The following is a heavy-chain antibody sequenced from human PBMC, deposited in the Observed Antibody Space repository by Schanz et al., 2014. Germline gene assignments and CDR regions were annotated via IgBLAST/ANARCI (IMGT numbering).Heavy chain of an antibody. CDR1: GFTFSNYW. Sequence: EVQLAESGGGLVQPGGSLRLSCAASGFTFSNYWMHWVRQAPGKGLVWVSAISGGGGTTYYTDAVKGRFTISRDNSKSTLYLQMNSLRAEDTAVYYCAKAPREYCNYDSCPNWFDSWGQGTLVTVSS. D-gene: IGHD2-15*01. CDR2: ISGGGGTT. CDR3: AKAPREYCNYDSCPNWFDS. V-gene: IGHV3-23*04. J-gene: IGHJ5*01.